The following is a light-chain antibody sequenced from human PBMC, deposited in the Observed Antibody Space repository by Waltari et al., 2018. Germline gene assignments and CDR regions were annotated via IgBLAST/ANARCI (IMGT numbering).Light chain of an antibody. J-gene: IGKJ1*01. CDR1: QSVSSN. CDR2: GAS. Sequence: EIVMKQSPATLSVSPGERATLSCRASQSVSSNLAWYQQKPGQAPRLLIYGASTRATGIPARFSGSGSGTEFTPTISSLQSEDFAVYYCQQYNNWPRTFGQGTKVEIK. CDR3: QQYNNWPRT. V-gene: IGKV3-15*01.